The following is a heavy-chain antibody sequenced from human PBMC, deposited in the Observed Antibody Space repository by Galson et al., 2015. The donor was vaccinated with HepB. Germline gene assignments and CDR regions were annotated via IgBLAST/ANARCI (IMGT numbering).Heavy chain of an antibody. V-gene: IGHV3-30-3*01. CDR3: ARSYGGNSEVDY. Sequence: SLRLSCAASGFTFSSYAMHWVRQAPGKGLEWVAVISYDGSNKYYADSVKGRFTISRDNSKNTLYLQMNSLRAEDTAVYYCARSYGGNSEVDYWGQGTLVTVSS. D-gene: IGHD4-23*01. CDR1: GFTFSSYA. CDR2: ISYDGSNK. J-gene: IGHJ4*02.